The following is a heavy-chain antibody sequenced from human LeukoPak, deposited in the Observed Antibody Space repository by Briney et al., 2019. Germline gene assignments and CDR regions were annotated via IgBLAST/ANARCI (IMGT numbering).Heavy chain of an antibody. V-gene: IGHV3-66*02. D-gene: IGHD2-21*01. J-gene: IGHJ6*02. CDR3: ARDPGLMNGVDV. Sequence: GGSLRLSCAASGVTVNNAYMNWVRQAPGRGLEWVSVIYSDGSTYYADAVTGRFTISRDNSKNTLYLQMNSLTPEDTAVYYCARDPGLMNGVDVWGQGTTVTASS. CDR1: GVTVNNAY. CDR2: IYSDGST.